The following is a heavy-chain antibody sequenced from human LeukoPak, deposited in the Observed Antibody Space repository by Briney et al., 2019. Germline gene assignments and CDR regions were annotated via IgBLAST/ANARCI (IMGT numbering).Heavy chain of an antibody. CDR3: AKGLRGYSYGEVDY. D-gene: IGHD5-18*01. V-gene: IGHV3-23*01. CDR1: AFTSSSYV. CDR2: IRGSGESR. Sequence: PGGSMRLSSAPYAFTSSSYVISWVRQAPGEGLEWVSAIRGSGESRYYADSVKGALILPRDNSKNTLYLQMNRLRAEDTAVYYCAKGLRGYSYGEVDYWGQGTLVTVSS. J-gene: IGHJ4*02.